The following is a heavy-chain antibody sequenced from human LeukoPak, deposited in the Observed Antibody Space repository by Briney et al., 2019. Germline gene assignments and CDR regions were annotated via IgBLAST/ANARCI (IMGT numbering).Heavy chain of an antibody. D-gene: IGHD3-10*01. V-gene: IGHV3-30*02. CDR1: GFTFSSYG. J-gene: IGHJ6*03. CDR2: IRYDGSNK. Sequence: QSGGSLRLSCAASGFTFSSYGMHWVRQAPGKGLEWVAFIRYDGSNKYYADSVKGRFTISRDNSKNTLYLQMNSLRAEDTAVYYCAKVYRYGSGSPLLDYYYYYYMDVWGKGTTVTISS. CDR3: AKVYRYGSGSPLLDYYYYYYMDV.